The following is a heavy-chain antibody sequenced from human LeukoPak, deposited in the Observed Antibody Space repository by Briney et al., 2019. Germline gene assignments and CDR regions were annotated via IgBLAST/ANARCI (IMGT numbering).Heavy chain of an antibody. CDR2: IYSGGST. D-gene: IGHD1-26*01. CDR1: GYTFSARD. CDR3: ARDTTLDY. J-gene: IGHJ4*02. V-gene: IGHV3-53*01. Sequence: GGSLRLSCVGSGYTFSARDMSWVRQAPGKGLEWVSVIYSGGSTYYADSVKGRFTISRDNSKNTLYLQMNSLRAEDTAVCYCARDTTLDYWGQGTLVTVSS.